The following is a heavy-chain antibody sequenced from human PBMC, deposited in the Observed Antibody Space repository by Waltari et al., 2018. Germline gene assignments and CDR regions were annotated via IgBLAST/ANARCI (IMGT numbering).Heavy chain of an antibody. CDR1: GFGFTAAW. Sequence: EVQMVESGGGSVKPGDSLRLSCVASGFGFTAAWLTWVRQAPGKGLEWVGRIKSQNDGGTTDFAASGRGRFSISRDDSQNMVFLQMNSLRVEDTALYYCTTLDAPWGGWGHGTLVTVSS. J-gene: IGHJ4*01. CDR2: IKSQNDGGTT. D-gene: IGHD7-27*01. V-gene: IGHV3-15*01. CDR3: TTLDAPWGG.